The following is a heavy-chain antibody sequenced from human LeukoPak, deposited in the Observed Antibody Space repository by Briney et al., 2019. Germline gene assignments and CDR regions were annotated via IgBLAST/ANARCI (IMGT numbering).Heavy chain of an antibody. Sequence: GRSLRLSCAASAFTFKNYGMHWVRQAPGKGLEWVAVISYDGSNEYYADSVKGRFTISRDNSKSTLYLQMNSLRAEDTAVYYCAKDQFGYGDPRAYFDYWGQGTLVTVSS. V-gene: IGHV3-30*18. CDR1: AFTFKNYG. D-gene: IGHD4-17*01. J-gene: IGHJ4*02. CDR3: AKDQFGYGDPRAYFDY. CDR2: ISYDGSNE.